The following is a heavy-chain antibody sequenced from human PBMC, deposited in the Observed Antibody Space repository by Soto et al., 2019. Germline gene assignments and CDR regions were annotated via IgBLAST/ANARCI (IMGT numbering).Heavy chain of an antibody. CDR3: SRVVITFGAVIGTFDY. CDR1: GYTFTGYY. V-gene: IGHV1-3*01. D-gene: IGHD3-16*02. Sequence: ASVKVSCKASGYTFTGYYMHWVRQAPGQRLEWMGWINAGNGNTKYSQKFQGRVTITRDTSASTAYMELSSLRSEDTAVYYCSRVVITFGAVIGTFDYWGQGTLVTVSS. CDR2: INAGNGNT. J-gene: IGHJ4*02.